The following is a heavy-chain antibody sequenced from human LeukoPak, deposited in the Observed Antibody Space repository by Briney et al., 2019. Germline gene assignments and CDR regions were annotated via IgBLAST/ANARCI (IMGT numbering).Heavy chain of an antibody. CDR2: IYHSGST. J-gene: IGHJ4*02. Sequence: SETLSLTCTVSGYSISSGYYWGWIRQPPGKGLEWIGSIYHSGSTYYNPSLKSRVTISVDTSKNQFSLKLSSVTAADTAVYYCARVPGITGTTSFLDYWGQGTLVTVSS. CDR1: GYSISSGYY. CDR3: ARVPGITGTTSFLDY. D-gene: IGHD1-7*01. V-gene: IGHV4-38-2*02.